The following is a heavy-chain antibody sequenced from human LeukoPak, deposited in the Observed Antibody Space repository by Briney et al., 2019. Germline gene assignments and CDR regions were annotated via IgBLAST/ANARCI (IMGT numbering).Heavy chain of an antibody. D-gene: IGHD4-17*01. CDR1: AFTFSTSE. J-gene: IGHJ2*01. V-gene: IGHV3-48*03. Sequence: PGGSLRLSCAASAFTFSTSEMNWVRQAPGKGLEWISYISSSGTTIYYADSVKGRFTISRDNAKNSLYLQMDSLRAEDTAVYYCARDRGIGDAPYWYFDLWGRGTLATVSS. CDR2: ISSSGTTI. CDR3: ARDRGIGDAPYWYFDL.